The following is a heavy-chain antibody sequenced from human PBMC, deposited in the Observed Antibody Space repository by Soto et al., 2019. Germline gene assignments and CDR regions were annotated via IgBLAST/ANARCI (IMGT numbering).Heavy chain of an antibody. CDR3: ARDQGRYSSSWYYFDY. J-gene: IGHJ4*02. D-gene: IGHD6-13*01. V-gene: IGHV4-59*01. CDR2: IYYSGST. Sequence: SETLSLTCTVSGGSISSYYWSWIRQPPGKGLEWIGYIYYSGSTNYNPSLKSRVTISVDTSKNQFSLKLSSVTAADTAVYYCARDQGRYSSSWYYFDYWGQGTLVTVSS. CDR1: GGSISSYY.